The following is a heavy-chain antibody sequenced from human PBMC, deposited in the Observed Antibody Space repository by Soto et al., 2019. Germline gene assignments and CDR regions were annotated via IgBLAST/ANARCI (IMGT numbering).Heavy chain of an antibody. V-gene: IGHV3-66*01. CDR1: GFSVNKNY. CDR2: MCSDGTT. Sequence: EVQLVESGGNVVQPGGSLRLSCAPSGFSVNKNYMSWVRQAPGKGLEWVSIMCSDGTTSYADSVKDRFTISRDNSKNTLYLQMNSLRVEDTAVYYCAHRGCSGVGCDGWRSLHFWGQGTLVTVSS. D-gene: IGHD2-15*01. J-gene: IGHJ4*02. CDR3: AHRGCSGVGCDGWRSLHF.